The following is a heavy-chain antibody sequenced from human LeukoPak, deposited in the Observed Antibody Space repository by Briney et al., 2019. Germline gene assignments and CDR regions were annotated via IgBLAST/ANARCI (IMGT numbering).Heavy chain of an antibody. J-gene: IGHJ4*02. CDR2: IYYSGST. D-gene: IGHD2-2*02. Sequence: SETLSLTCTVSGGSISSGGYYWSWIRQHPGKGLEWIGYIYYSGSTYYNPSLKSRVTISVDTSKNQFSLKLSSVTAADTAVYYCARGAVQATAILGYWGQGTLVTVSS. CDR1: GGSISSGGYY. CDR3: ARGAVQATAILGY. V-gene: IGHV4-31*03.